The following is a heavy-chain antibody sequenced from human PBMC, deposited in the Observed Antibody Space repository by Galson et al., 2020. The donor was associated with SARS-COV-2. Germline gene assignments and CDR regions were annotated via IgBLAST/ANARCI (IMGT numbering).Heavy chain of an antibody. Sequence: TGGSLRLSCAASGFTFSSYSMNWVRQAPGKGLEWVSSISSSSSYIYYADSVKGRFTISRDNAKNSLYLQMNSLRAEDTAVYYCATPRGYSGYDTGGGFDYWGQGTLVTVSS. CDR3: ATPRGYSGYDTGGGFDY. CDR2: ISSSSSYI. V-gene: IGHV3-21*01. CDR1: GFTFSSYS. J-gene: IGHJ4*02. D-gene: IGHD5-12*01.